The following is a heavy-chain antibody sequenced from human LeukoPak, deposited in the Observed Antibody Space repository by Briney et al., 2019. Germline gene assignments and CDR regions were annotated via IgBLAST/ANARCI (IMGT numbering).Heavy chain of an antibody. D-gene: IGHD2-15*01. J-gene: IGHJ3*02. CDR3: ARANSGADAFDI. Sequence: ASVKVSCKASVYTFTSYYMHWVRQAPGQGLEWMGIINPSGGSTSYAQKFQGRVTMTRDTSTSTVYMELSSLRSEDTAVYYCARANSGADAFDIWGQGTMVTVSS. CDR2: INPSGGST. CDR1: VYTFTSYY. V-gene: IGHV1-46*01.